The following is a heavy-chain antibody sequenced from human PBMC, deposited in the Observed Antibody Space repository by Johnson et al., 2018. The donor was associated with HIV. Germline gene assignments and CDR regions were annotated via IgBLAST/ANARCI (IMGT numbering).Heavy chain of an antibody. J-gene: IGHJ3*02. CDR2: IYRDDNT. V-gene: IGHV3-53*03. Sequence: VQLVESGGDLIQPGGSLRLSCAASGLTVSSHDMSWVRQPPGKGLEWLAVIYRDDNTHSADSVKGRFTISRDSFENTLYLQMNSLRAEDTAVYYCARKYYDSSGYSDASDIWGQWTMVTVS. CDR3: ARKYYDSSGYSDASDI. CDR1: GLTVSSHD. D-gene: IGHD3-22*01.